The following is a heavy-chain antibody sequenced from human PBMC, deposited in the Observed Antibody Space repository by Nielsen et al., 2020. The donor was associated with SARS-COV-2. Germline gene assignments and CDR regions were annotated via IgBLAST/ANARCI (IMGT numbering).Heavy chain of an antibody. Sequence: GESLKISCAASGFTFSSYSMNWVRQAPGKGLEWVSSISSSSSYIYYADSVKGRFTISRDNAKNSLYLQMNSLRAEDTAVYYCARTYYDFWSSDGMDVWGQGTTVTVSS. CDR1: GFTFSSYS. D-gene: IGHD3-3*01. CDR2: ISSSSSYI. CDR3: ARTYYDFWSSDGMDV. J-gene: IGHJ6*02. V-gene: IGHV3-21*01.